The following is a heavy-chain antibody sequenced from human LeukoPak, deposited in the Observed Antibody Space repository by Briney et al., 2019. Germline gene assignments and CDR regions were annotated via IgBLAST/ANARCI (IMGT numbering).Heavy chain of an antibody. CDR3: ARGNDFWSGYGHAFDI. Sequence: GGSLRLSCAASGFTFSSYWMSWVRQAPGKGLEWVANIKQDGSEKYYVDSVKGRFTISRDNAKNSLYLQMNSLRAEDTAVYYCARGNDFWSGYGHAFDIWGQGTMVTVSS. CDR2: IKQDGSEK. D-gene: IGHD3-3*01. V-gene: IGHV3-7*01. CDR1: GFTFSSYW. J-gene: IGHJ3*02.